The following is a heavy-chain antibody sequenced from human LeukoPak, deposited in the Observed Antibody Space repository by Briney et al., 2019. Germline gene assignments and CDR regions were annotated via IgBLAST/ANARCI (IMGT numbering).Heavy chain of an antibody. J-gene: IGHJ4*02. V-gene: IGHV1-46*01. CDR2: INPSGGST. D-gene: IGHD4-17*01. CDR3: ARDSRTTVTTNHYYFDY. Sequence: ASVKVSCKASGYTFTSYYMHWVRQAPGQGLEWMGTINPSGGSTSYAQKFQGRVTMTRDTSTSTVYMELSSLRSEDTAVYYCARDSRTTVTTNHYYFDYWGQGTLVTVSS. CDR1: GYTFTSYY.